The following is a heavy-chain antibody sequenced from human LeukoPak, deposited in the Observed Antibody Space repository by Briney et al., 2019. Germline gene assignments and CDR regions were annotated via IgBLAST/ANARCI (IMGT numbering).Heavy chain of an antibody. CDR1: GGSISTYY. CDR3: ARDPPTTTVTTSDY. V-gene: IGHV4-4*07. D-gene: IGHD4-17*01. Sequence: PSETLSLTCSVSGGSISTYYWSWIRQSAGKGLEWIGRIYKSGSSNYNPSLKSRVSMSVDSSKNHFSLNLTSVTAEDTAVYYCARDPPTTTVTTSDYWGRGTLATVSS. CDR2: IYKSGSS. J-gene: IGHJ4*02.